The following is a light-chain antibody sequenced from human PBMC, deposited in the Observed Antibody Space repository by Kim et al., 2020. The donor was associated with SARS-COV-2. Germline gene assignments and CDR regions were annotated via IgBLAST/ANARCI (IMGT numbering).Light chain of an antibody. J-gene: IGKJ1*01. CDR2: GAS. V-gene: IGKV3-20*01. Sequence: EIVLTQSPGTLSLSPGERATLSCRASQSISSSYLAWYQQKPGQPPRLLIYGASNRATGIPDRFSGSGSGADFTLTISRLEPEDFAAYYCQHFDSSWTFGQGTKVDIK. CDR3: QHFDSSWT. CDR1: QSISSSY.